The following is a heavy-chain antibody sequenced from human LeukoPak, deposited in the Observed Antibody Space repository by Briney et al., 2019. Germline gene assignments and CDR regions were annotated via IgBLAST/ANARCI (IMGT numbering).Heavy chain of an antibody. Sequence: PSETLSLTCTVSGGSISSHYWSWLRQPPGKGLEWIGYIYYSGSTNYNPSLKSRVTISVDTSKNQFSLKLSSVTAADTAVYYCAGQGYCSSTSCAQLDYWGQGTLVTVSS. CDR3: AGQGYCSSTSCAQLDY. V-gene: IGHV4-59*11. J-gene: IGHJ4*02. D-gene: IGHD2-2*01. CDR2: IYYSGST. CDR1: GGSISSHY.